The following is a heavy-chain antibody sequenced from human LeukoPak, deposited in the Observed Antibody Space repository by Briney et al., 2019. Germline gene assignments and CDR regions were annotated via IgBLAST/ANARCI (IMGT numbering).Heavy chain of an antibody. CDR3: ARDLYFDH. CDR2: IKGDGSVT. V-gene: IGHV3-74*01. Sequence: GGSLRLSCAASGFTFSSYWMHWVRQAPGKGLVWVSRIKGDGSVTTYADSVKGRFTISRDNAKDTLYMQMDSLRAEDTAVYYCARDLYFDHWGQGTLVSVSS. CDR1: GFTFSSYW. J-gene: IGHJ4*02.